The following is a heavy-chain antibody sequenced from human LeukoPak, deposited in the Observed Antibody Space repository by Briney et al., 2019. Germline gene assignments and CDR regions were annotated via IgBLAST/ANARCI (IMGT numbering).Heavy chain of an antibody. J-gene: IGHJ4*02. Sequence: SETLSLTCAVYGGSFSGYYWSWLRQPPGKGLEWIGESNHSGSTKYNPSLKSRPTISVDTSKNQFSLKLSSVTAADTAVYYCASHYYYDSSGLTWGQGTLVTVSS. D-gene: IGHD3-22*01. V-gene: IGHV4-34*01. CDR3: ASHYYYDSSGLT. CDR1: GGSFSGYY. CDR2: SNHSGST.